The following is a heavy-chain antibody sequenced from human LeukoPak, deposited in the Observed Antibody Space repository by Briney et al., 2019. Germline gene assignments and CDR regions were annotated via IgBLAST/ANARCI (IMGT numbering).Heavy chain of an antibody. CDR3: ARGRSGIPAVTYNWFDP. CDR2: IIPIFGST. J-gene: IGHJ5*02. CDR1: GGTFNSNA. D-gene: IGHD6-13*01. V-gene: IGHV1-69*05. Sequence: GASVKVSCKASGGTFNSNAFHWVRQAPGQGLEWMGGIIPIFGSTKYAQKFQGRVTVTTDESTGTAYMVLSDLRSDDTAVHYCARGRSGIPAVTYNWFDPWGQGTLVTVSS.